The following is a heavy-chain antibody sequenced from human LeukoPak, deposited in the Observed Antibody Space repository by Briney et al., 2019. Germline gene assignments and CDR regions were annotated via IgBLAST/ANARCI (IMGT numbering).Heavy chain of an antibody. D-gene: IGHD3-10*01. CDR2: IKPDGSEG. J-gene: IGHJ4*02. CDR1: GFTFSTYW. Sequence: GGSLRLSCAASGFTFSTYWMNWVRQAPGKGLEWVANIKPDGSEGYYVDSVKGRFTLSRDNAQNSLYLQMNSLRDDDTAVYYCARAKRLMVLDHWGQGTLVTVSS. V-gene: IGHV3-7*03. CDR3: ARAKRLMVLDH.